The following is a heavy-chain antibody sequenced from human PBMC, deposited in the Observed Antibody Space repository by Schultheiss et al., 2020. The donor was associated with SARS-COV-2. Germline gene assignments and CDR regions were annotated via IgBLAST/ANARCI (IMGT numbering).Heavy chain of an antibody. CDR2: ISSSGSTI. D-gene: IGHD3-22*01. CDR3: ARDGRYYDSSGQLDAFDI. V-gene: IGHV3-48*03. Sequence: GESLKISCAASGFTFSSYEMNWVRQAPGKGLEWVSYISSSGSTIYYADSVKGRFTISRDNAKNSLYLQMNSLRAEDTAVYYCARDGRYYDSSGQLDAFDIWGQGTMVTVSS. J-gene: IGHJ3*02. CDR1: GFTFSSYE.